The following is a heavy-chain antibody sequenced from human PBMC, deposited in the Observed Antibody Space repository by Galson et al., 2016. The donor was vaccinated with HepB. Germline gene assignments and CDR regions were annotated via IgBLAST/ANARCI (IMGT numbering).Heavy chain of an antibody. D-gene: IGHD3/OR15-3a*01. J-gene: IGHJ4*02. CDR3: ARGSPYWTGYYFFDS. Sequence: SLRLSCAASGFPFSNYDMHWVRQVTGRGLEWISAVGTTGDTHYPDSVKGRFTISRENAKNSFYLQMDSPRAGDTAVYYCARGSPYWTGYYFFDSWGQGALVTVSS. V-gene: IGHV3-13*01. CDR2: VGTTGDT. CDR1: GFPFSNYD.